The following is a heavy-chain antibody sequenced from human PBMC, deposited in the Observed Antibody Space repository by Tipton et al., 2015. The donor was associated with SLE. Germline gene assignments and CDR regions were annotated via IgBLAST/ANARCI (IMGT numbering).Heavy chain of an antibody. J-gene: IGHJ3*02. CDR1: GYSIRSGFF. CDR2: IYHSGST. V-gene: IGHV4-38-2*01. Sequence: LRLSCAVSGYSIRSGFFWGWIRQPPGKGLEGIGNIYHSGSTYYNPSLKSRVTISVDTSKNQFSLKLSSVTAADTAVYYCARGAGSGSSKGAFDIWGQGTKVTVSS. D-gene: IGHD2-15*01. CDR3: ARGAGSGSSKGAFDI.